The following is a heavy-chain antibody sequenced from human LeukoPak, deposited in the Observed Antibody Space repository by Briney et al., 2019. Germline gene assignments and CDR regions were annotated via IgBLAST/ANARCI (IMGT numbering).Heavy chain of an antibody. CDR1: GFTFSSYA. J-gene: IGHJ4*02. V-gene: IGHV3-30*09. D-gene: IGHD1-26*01. Sequence: GGSLRLSCAASGFTFSSYAMHWVRQALGKGLEWVTVISYDGSNKYYADSVKGRFAISRDNSKSTLYLQMNVLRTEDTAVYYCARGELRQDYWGQGTLVTVSS. CDR2: ISYDGSNK. CDR3: ARGELRQDY.